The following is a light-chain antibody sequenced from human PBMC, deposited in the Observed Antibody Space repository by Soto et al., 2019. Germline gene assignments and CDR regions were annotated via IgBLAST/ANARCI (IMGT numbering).Light chain of an antibody. J-gene: IGKJ2*01. CDR3: QQYGSSPYT. CDR2: GAS. Sequence: EIVLTQSPGTLSLSPGERATLFCRASQSVRNSYLAWYQQKPGQAPRLLIYGASGRATGTQDRFSGSGSGTDFTLTISRLEPEDFAVYYCQQYGSSPYTFGQGTKLEI. CDR1: QSVRNSY. V-gene: IGKV3-20*01.